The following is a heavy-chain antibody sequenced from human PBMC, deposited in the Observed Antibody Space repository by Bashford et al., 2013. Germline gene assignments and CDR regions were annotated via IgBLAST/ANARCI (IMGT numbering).Heavy chain of an antibody. J-gene: IGHJ6*01. D-gene: IGHD2-21*02. CDR3: AREALIELVTAITYYGMDV. CDR2: INHSGGT. CDR1: GGSFSGYY. Sequence: SETLSLTCAVYGGSFSGYYWSWIRQPPGKGLEWIGEINHSGGTNYNPSLKSRVTISVDTSKNQFSLKLSSVTAADTAVYYCAREALIELVTAITYYGMDVWGPRGPRSPSPQ. V-gene: IGHV4-34*01.